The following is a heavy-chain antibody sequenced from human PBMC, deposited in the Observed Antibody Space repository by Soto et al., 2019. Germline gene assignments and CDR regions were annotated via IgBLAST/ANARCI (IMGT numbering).Heavy chain of an antibody. CDR2: IIPIFGTA. CDR3: ARGSTSIAARIYGMDV. CDR1: GGTFSSYA. Sequence: QVQLVQSGAEVKKPGSSVKVSCKASGGTFSSYAISWVRQAPGQGLEWMGGIIPIFGTANYAQKFQGRVTITADKSTSTAYMELSSLRSEDTAVYYGARGSTSIAARIYGMDVWGQGTTVTVSS. V-gene: IGHV1-69*06. D-gene: IGHD6-6*01. J-gene: IGHJ6*02.